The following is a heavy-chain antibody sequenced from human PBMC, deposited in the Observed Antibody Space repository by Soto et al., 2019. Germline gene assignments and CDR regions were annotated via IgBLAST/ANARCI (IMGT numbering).Heavy chain of an antibody. V-gene: IGHV3-23*01. CDR1: GFTFSSYA. Sequence: EVQLLESGGGLVQPGGSLRLSCAASGFTFSSYAMKWVRQAPGKGLEWVSLIGESGTPTYYADSVKGRFTISRDNSGNTLFLERYSLRAEDTAVYYCARYIQGVRYYGMDVWGQGTTVTVSS. CDR3: ARYIQGVRYYGMDV. CDR2: IGESGTPT. J-gene: IGHJ6*02. D-gene: IGHD5-18*01.